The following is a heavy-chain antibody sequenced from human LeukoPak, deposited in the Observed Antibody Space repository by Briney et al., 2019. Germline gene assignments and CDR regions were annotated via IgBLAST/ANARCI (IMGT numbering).Heavy chain of an antibody. D-gene: IGHD3-16*01. CDR3: ARHPWGIKVADY. CDR2: IYPDDSET. Sequence: GESLKISCKGSGYSFTSNWIGWVRQMPGKGLEWMGIIYPDDSETTYSPSFQGQVTISPDKSNTTAYLQWDSLKASDTAMYYCARHPWGIKVADYWGQGTLVTV. J-gene: IGHJ4*02. CDR1: GYSFTSNW. V-gene: IGHV5-51*01.